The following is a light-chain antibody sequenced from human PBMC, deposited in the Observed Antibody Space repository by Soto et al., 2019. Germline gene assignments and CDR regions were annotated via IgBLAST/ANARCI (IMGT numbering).Light chain of an antibody. CDR2: EVS. Sequence: QSVLTQPASVSGSPGQSITISCTGTSSDVGGYNHVSWYQQHPGKAPKLMIYEVSSRPSGVSNRFSGSKSGNTASLTISGLQAEDEADYYCTSYRGTSTRYVFGTGTKLTVL. J-gene: IGLJ1*01. CDR3: TSYRGTSTRYV. CDR1: SSDVGGYNH. V-gene: IGLV2-14*01.